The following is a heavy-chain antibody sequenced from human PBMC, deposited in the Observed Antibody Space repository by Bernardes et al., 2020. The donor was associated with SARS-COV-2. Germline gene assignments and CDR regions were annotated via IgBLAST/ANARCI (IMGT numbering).Heavy chain of an antibody. Sequence: ASVKVSCKASGYTFTGYYMHWVRQAPGQWLEWMGWINPNSGGTNYAQKFQGRVTMTRDTSISTAYMELSRLRSDDTAVYYCASSHDFWSGYHYYYYGMDVWGQGTTVTVSS. J-gene: IGHJ6*02. CDR1: GYTFTGYY. V-gene: IGHV1-2*02. CDR3: ASSHDFWSGYHYYYYGMDV. CDR2: INPNSGGT. D-gene: IGHD3-3*01.